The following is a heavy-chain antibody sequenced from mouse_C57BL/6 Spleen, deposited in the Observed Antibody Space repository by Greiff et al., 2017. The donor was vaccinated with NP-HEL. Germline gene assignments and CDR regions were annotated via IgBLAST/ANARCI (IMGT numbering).Heavy chain of an antibody. J-gene: IGHJ2*01. D-gene: IGHD1-1*02. Sequence: EVQVEESGGGLVQPGGSMKLSCVASGFTLSNYWMNWVRQSPEKGLEWVAQIRLKSDNYATPYAESVKGRFTISRDDSKSSVYLQMSILRDENTVIYYCTDEVGYFDYWGQGATLTVSS. CDR2: IRLKSDNYAT. CDR3: TDEVGYFDY. CDR1: GFTLSNYW. V-gene: IGHV6-3*01.